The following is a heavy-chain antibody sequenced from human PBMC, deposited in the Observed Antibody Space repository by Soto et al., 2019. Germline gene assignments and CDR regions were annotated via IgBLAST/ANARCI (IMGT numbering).Heavy chain of an antibody. CDR3: AKSPLAAAGTRYDY. J-gene: IGHJ4*02. Sequence: EVQLLESGGGLVQPGGSLRLSCAASGFTCSSYAMSWVRQAPGKGLEWVSAISGSGGSTYYADAVKGRFTISRDNSKNTLYLQMKSLRAEDTAVYYCAKSPLAAAGTRYDYWGQGTLVTVSS. CDR2: ISGSGGST. CDR1: GFTCSSYA. D-gene: IGHD6-13*01. V-gene: IGHV3-23*01.